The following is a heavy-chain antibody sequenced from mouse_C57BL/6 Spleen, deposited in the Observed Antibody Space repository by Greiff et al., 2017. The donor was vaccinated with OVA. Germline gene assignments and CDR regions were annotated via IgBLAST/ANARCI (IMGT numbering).Heavy chain of an antibody. J-gene: IGHJ1*03. CDR3: ARRDYGSSYGWYFDV. Sequence: QVQLQQPGAELVKPGASVKMSCKASGYTFTSYWITWVKQRPGQGLEWIGDIYPGSGSTNYNEKFKSTATLTVDTSSSTAYMQLGSLTSEDAAVYYCARRDYGSSYGWYFDVWGTGTTVTVSS. D-gene: IGHD1-1*01. CDR2: IYPGSGST. V-gene: IGHV1-55*01. CDR1: GYTFTSYW.